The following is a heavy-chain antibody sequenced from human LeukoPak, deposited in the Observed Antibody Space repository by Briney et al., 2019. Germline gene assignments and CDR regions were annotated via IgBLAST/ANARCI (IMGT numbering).Heavy chain of an antibody. Sequence: GGSLRLSCVASGFTFSSYWMSWVRQAPGKGLEWVANINQDGSEKYDVDSAKGRFTISRDNAKNSLYLQMNSLGVEDTAMYYCTRVGGGDGSGWSTTDYWGQGTLVTISS. CDR3: TRVGGGDGSGWSTTDY. CDR1: GFTFSSYW. D-gene: IGHD6-19*01. J-gene: IGHJ4*02. V-gene: IGHV3-7*01. CDR2: INQDGSEK.